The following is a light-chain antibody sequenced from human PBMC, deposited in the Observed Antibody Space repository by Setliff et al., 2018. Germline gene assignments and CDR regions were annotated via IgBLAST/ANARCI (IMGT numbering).Light chain of an antibody. Sequence: DIVMTQSPDSLAVSLGERATINCKSSQSVFLSSNNKNYLAWHQQKPGQPPKLLIYWASTRESGVPDRFSGCGSGTEFTLTISSLQAEDVAVYYCQQYYSHPLTFGGGTKV. CDR3: QQYYSHPLT. V-gene: IGKV4-1*01. J-gene: IGKJ4*01. CDR1: QSVFLSSNNKNY. CDR2: WAS.